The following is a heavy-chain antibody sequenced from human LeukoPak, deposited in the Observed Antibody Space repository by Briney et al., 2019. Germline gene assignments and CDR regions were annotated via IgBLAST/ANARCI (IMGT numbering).Heavy chain of an antibody. V-gene: IGHV3-23*01. CDR1: GFTFSSNA. Sequence: PGGSLRLSCAASGFTFSSNAMSWVRQTPGKGLEWVSGIVGSGGASFYADSVKGRFTISRDNSKNTLYLQMNTLRAEDTAVYYCAEGGLLMANFDHWGQGTLVTVSS. CDR3: AEGGLLMANFDH. D-gene: IGHD2-8*01. J-gene: IGHJ4*02. CDR2: IVGSGGAS.